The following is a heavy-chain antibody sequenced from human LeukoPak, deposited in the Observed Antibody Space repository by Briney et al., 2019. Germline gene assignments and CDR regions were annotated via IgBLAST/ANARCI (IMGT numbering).Heavy chain of an antibody. Sequence: ASVKVSCKASGYTFTSYYMHWVRQAPGQGLEWMGIINPSGGSTSYAQKFQGRVTITRDMSTSTAYMELSSLRSEDTAVYYCAADRDAFDIWGQGTMVTVSS. CDR3: AADRDAFDI. CDR1: GYTFTSYY. CDR2: INPSGGST. V-gene: IGHV1-46*01. J-gene: IGHJ3*02.